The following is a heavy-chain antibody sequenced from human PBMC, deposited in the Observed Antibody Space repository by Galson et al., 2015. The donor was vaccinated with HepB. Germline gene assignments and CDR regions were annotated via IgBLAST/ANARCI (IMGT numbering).Heavy chain of an antibody. CDR1: GFTFSDHY. CDR3: ARAKAGAAAEWYTPIDF. Sequence: SLRLSCAASGFTFSDHYMDWVRQAPGKGLEWVGRIRDKANSYATEYAASVKGRFTTSRDDSKNSMYLQMNSLKAEDTAMYYCARAKAGAAAEWYTPIDFWGQGTLVTVSS. V-gene: IGHV3-72*01. CDR2: IRDKANSYAT. J-gene: IGHJ4*02. D-gene: IGHD3-3*01.